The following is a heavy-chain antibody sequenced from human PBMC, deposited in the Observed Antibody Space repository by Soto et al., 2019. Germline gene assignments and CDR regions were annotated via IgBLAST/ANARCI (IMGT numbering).Heavy chain of an antibody. J-gene: IGHJ6*02. CDR2: IWYDGSNK. D-gene: IGHD1-26*01. Sequence: GGSLRLSCAASGFTFSSYGMHWVRQAPGKGLEWVAVIWYDGSNKYYADSVKGRFTISRDNSKNTLYLQMNSLRAEDTAVYYCARGSWELPSYYYYGMDVWGQGTTVTVSS. CDR1: GFTFSSYG. CDR3: ARGSWELPSYYYYGMDV. V-gene: IGHV3-33*01.